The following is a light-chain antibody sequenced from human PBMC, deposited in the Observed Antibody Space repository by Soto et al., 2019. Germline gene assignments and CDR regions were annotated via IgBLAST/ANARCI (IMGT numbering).Light chain of an antibody. CDR3: QQRSNWSTWT. CDR1: QSISSW. V-gene: IGKV1-5*01. Sequence: DIQMTQSPCTLSASVGDRLTITCRASQSISSWLAWYQQRPGKAPKLLIFDASSLESGVPSRFSGSGSGTEFTLTISSLEPEDFAVYYCQQRSNWSTWTFGQGTKVDIK. CDR2: DAS. J-gene: IGKJ1*01.